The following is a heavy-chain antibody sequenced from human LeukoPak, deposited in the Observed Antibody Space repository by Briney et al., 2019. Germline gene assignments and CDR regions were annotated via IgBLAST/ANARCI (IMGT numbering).Heavy chain of an antibody. Sequence: SETLSLTCTVSGGSISSSSYYWGWIRQPPGKGLEWIGSIYYSGSTYYNPSLKSRVTISVDTSKNQFSLKLSSVTAADTAVYYCARDEHGDFQDFDYWGQGTRVTVSS. V-gene: IGHV4-39*07. CDR3: ARDEHGDFQDFDY. J-gene: IGHJ4*02. D-gene: IGHD4-17*01. CDR2: IYYSGST. CDR1: GGSISSSSYY.